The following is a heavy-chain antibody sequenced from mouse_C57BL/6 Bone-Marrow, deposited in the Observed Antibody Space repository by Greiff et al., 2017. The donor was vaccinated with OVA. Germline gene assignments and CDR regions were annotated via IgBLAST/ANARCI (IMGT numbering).Heavy chain of an antibody. V-gene: IGHV1-19*01. D-gene: IGHD2-1*01. CDR3: ARWDGNYFFYWYFDV. CDR1: GYTFTDYY. Sequence: EVQLQQSGPVLVKPGASVKMSCKASGYTFTDYYMNWVKQSHGKSLEWIGVINPYNGGTSYNQKFKGKATLTVDKSSSTAYMELNSLTSEDSAVYYCARWDGNYFFYWYFDVWGTGTTVTVSS. CDR2: INPYNGGT. J-gene: IGHJ1*03.